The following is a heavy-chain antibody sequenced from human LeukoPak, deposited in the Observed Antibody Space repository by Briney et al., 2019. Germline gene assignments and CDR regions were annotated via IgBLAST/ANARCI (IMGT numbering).Heavy chain of an antibody. CDR3: ARGRIAAAGTGAEYFQH. V-gene: IGHV4-59*01. D-gene: IGHD6-13*01. Sequence: KPSETLSLTCTVSGGSISSYYWSWIRQPPGKGLEWIGYIYYSGSTNYNPSLKSRVTISVDTSKNQFSLKLSSVTAADTAVYYCARGRIAAAGTGAEYFQHWGQGTLVTVSS. CDR2: IYYSGST. J-gene: IGHJ1*01. CDR1: GGSISSYY.